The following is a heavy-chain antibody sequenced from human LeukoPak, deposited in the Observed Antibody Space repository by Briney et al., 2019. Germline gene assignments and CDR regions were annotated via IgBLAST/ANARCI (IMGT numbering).Heavy chain of an antibody. CDR3: TRHHAP. CDR1: GGSIRSRYYY. V-gene: IGHV4-39*01. Sequence: NPSETLSLTCTVSGGSIRSRYYYWGGIRQPPGKGLEWIGSIYDSGSTYYNPSLKSRVTISVDPSKNQFSLKLNSVTAADTAVYYCTRHHAPWGQGTLVTVSS. CDR2: IYDSGST. J-gene: IGHJ5*02.